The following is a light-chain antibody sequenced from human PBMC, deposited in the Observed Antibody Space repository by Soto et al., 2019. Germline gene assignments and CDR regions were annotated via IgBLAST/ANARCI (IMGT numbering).Light chain of an antibody. CDR2: GAS. Sequence: EIVLTQSPGTLSLSPGERATLSCRASQSVSSSYLAWYQQKPGQAPRLLIYGASSRATGIPDRFSGSGSRTHFTLTISRQEPEDFAVYYCQQYGSSSPFGQATKVHIK. CDR3: QQYGSSSP. V-gene: IGKV3-20*01. J-gene: IGKJ1*01. CDR1: QSVSSSY.